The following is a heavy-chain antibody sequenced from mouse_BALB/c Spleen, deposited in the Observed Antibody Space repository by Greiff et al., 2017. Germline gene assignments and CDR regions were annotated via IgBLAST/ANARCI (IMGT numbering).Heavy chain of an antibody. J-gene: IGHJ3*01. V-gene: IGHV5-6-5*01. CDR3: AREGYGSFAY. D-gene: IGHD1-1*01. Sequence: EVKLMESGGGLVKPGGSLKLSCAASGFTFSSYAMSWVRQTPEKRLEWVASISSGGSTYYPDSVKGRFTISRDNARNILYLQMSSLRSEDTAMYYCAREGYGSFAYWGQGTLVTVSA. CDR1: GFTFSSYA. CDR2: ISSGGST.